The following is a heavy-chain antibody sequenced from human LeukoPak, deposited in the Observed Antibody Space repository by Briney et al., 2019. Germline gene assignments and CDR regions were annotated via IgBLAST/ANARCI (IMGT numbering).Heavy chain of an antibody. D-gene: IGHD3-3*01. V-gene: IGHV3-33*01. CDR1: GSIFSSYG. J-gene: IGHJ4*02. CDR3: ERDSFGSYYDFWSGSTY. Sequence: LPGRSLRLSCAASGSIFSSYGMHWVRQAPGKGLEWVAVIWYDGSKKYYADSVKGRFTISRDNSKSTLYLQMNSLRAEDTAMYYCERDSFGSYYDFWSGSTYWGQGTLVTVSS. CDR2: IWYDGSKK.